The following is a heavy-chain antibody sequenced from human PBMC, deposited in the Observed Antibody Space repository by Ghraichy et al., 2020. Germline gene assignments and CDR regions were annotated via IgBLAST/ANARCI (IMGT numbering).Heavy chain of an antibody. D-gene: IGHD3-9*01. J-gene: IGHJ4*02. CDR2: FDFEDGET. CDR3: ATAAWYDLLTAPFASQYYFDY. V-gene: IGHV1-24*01. Sequence: ASVKVSCKVSGYSLTEFSMHWVRQAPGKGPEWMGGFDFEDGETFYAQKFQGRVTMTEDTSTDTAYMELGSLRSEDTAVYYCATAAWYDLLTAPFASQYYFDYWGQGTLVTVSS. CDR1: GYSLTEFS.